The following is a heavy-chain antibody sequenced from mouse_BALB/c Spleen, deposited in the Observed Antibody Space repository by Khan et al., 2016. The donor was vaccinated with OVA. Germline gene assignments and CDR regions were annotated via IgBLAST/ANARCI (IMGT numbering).Heavy chain of an antibody. V-gene: IGHV1-12*01. CDR2: IYPGNGDT. J-gene: IGHJ1*01. Sequence: QVQLQQPGAELVRPGASVKMSCKASGYTFTSYNMHWVKQTPGQGLEWIGSIYPGNGDTSYNQKFKDKATLTADKSSSTAYLQLSSLTSEDSTVYYCARGGGDWYIDVWGAGTTVTVSS. CDR1: GYTFTSYN. CDR3: ARGGGDWYIDV.